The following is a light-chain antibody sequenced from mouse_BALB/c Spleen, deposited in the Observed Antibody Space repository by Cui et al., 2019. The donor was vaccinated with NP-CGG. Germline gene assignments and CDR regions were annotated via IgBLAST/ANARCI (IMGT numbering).Light chain of an antibody. CDR2: GTN. CDR3: ALWYSNHWV. V-gene: IGLV1*01. CDR1: TGAVTTSNY. Sequence: QALVTQVSAITTSPGETVTLTCRSSTGAVTTSNYANWVQEKPDHLFTGLIGGTNNRAPGVPARFSGSLIGDKAALTITGAQTEDEAIYFCALWYSNHWVFGGGTKLTVL. J-gene: IGLJ1*01.